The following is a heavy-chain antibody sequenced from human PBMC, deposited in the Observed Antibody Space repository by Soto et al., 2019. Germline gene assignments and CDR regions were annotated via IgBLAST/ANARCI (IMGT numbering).Heavy chain of an antibody. D-gene: IGHD1-7*01. CDR2: LNTYGNT. Sequence: SETLSLTCTVSAGSISSYRWSWIRRPAGKGLEWIGRLNTYGNTHYNPSLKSRVTVSVDTSRNQFFLTLRSVTAADSAVYHWGRGSGETWDYEASWGQGTPVTVSS. J-gene: IGHJ5*02. CDR1: AGSISSYR. CDR3: GRGSGETWDYEAS. V-gene: IGHV4-4*07.